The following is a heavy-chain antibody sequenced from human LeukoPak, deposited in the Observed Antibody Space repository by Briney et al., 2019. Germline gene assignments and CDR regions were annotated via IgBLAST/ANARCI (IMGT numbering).Heavy chain of an antibody. V-gene: IGHV4-39*07. Sequence: PSETLSLTCTVSGGSISSGTYYWSWIRQPPGKGLEWIGEINHSGSTNYNPSLRSRVTISVDTSKNQFSLKLSSVTAADTAVYYCARGAMIVVGFDYWGQGTLVTVSS. CDR2: INHSGST. CDR1: GGSISSGTYY. J-gene: IGHJ4*02. CDR3: ARGAMIVVGFDY. D-gene: IGHD3-22*01.